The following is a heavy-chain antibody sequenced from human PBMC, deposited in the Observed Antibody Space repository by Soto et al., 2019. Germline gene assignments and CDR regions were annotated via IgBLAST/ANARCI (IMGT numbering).Heavy chain of an antibody. D-gene: IGHD3-3*01. V-gene: IGHV3-53*01. CDR2: IYSGQTT. Sequence: GGSLRLSCVASGFIVSSNQMSWVRQAPGKGLEWVSVIYSGQTTYYADSVEGRFTISRDDAKNTLYLQMNSLRVDDTAVYYCVRGPSDHKLRLVEWPYGDYWGQGTLVTVSS. CDR3: VRGPSDHKLRLVEWPYGDY. CDR1: GFIVSSNQ. J-gene: IGHJ4*02.